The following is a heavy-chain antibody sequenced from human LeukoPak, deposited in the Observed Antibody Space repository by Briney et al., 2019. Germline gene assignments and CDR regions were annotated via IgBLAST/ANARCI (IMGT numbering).Heavy chain of an antibody. CDR2: ISGSGGSI. V-gene: IGHV3-23*01. CDR3: AKGTISSGWY. Sequence: GGSLRLSCAASGFTVSSKYMSWVRQAPGKGLEWVSAISGSGGSIYYADSVKGRFTISRDNSKNTLYLQMNSLRAEDTAVYYCAKGTISSGWYWGQGTLVTVSS. CDR1: GFTVSSKY. J-gene: IGHJ4*02. D-gene: IGHD6-19*01.